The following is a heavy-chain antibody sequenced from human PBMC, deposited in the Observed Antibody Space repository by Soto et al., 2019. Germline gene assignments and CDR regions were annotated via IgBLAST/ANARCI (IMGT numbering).Heavy chain of an antibody. V-gene: IGHV1-2*04. CDR3: ARGGYSYGYSTPWFAYGMDV. J-gene: IGHJ6*02. CDR2: INPNSGGT. D-gene: IGHD5-18*01. CDR1: GYTFTGYY. Sequence: ASVKVSCKASGYTFTGYYMHWVRQAPGQGLEWMGWINPNSGGTNYAQKFQGWATMTRDTSISTAYMELSRLRSDDTAVYYCARGGYSYGYSTPWFAYGMDVWGQGATVTVSS.